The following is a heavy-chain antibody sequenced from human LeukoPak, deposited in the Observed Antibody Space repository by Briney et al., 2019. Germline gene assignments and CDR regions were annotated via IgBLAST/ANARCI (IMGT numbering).Heavy chain of an antibody. CDR1: GFIVSSDY. J-gene: IGHJ5*02. CDR3: ARYGWVERWFDP. Sequence: WGSLRLSCAVSGFIVSSDYMSWVRQAPGKGLEWVSTIYSGGSTYYADSVKGRFTISRDNSKNTLYLQMNSLRAEDTAVYYCARYGWVERWFDPWGQGTLVTVSS. D-gene: IGHD3-10*01. V-gene: IGHV3-53*01. CDR2: IYSGGST.